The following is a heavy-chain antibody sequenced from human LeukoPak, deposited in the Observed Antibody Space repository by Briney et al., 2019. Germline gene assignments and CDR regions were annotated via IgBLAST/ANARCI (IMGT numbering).Heavy chain of an antibody. CDR1: GFTFSSYG. J-gene: IGHJ6*02. Sequence: AGGSLRLSCAASGFTFSSYGMHWVRQAPGKGLEWVAFIRYDGSNKYYADSVKGRFTISRDNSKNTLYLQMNSLRAEDTAVYYCAKDSGPKGGDYYYYYGMDVWGQGTTVTVSS. V-gene: IGHV3-30*02. CDR2: IRYDGSNK. D-gene: IGHD3-16*01. CDR3: AKDSGPKGGDYYYYYGMDV.